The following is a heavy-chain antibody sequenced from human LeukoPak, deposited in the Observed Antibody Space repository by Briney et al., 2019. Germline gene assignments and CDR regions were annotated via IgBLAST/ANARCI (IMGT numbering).Heavy chain of an antibody. D-gene: IGHD5-12*01. J-gene: IGHJ4*02. CDR1: GFTFSSFV. CDR3: AKGAYDYIEIAYFDY. Sequence: GGSLRLSCAGSGFTFSSFVMTWVRQVPGKGLEWVSLIIGSSGTTFYADSVKGRFTISRDKSKSTLYLQMNSLRAEDTAVYYCAKGAYDYIEIAYFDYWGQGSLVTVSS. CDR2: IIGSSGTT. V-gene: IGHV3-23*01.